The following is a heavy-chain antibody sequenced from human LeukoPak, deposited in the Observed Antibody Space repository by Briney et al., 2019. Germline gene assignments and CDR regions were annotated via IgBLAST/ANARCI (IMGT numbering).Heavy chain of an antibody. J-gene: IGHJ6*03. CDR3: ARGWQQLDYYYYYYMDV. CDR2: MNPNSGNT. D-gene: IGHD6-13*01. V-gene: IGHV1-8*03. CDR1: GYTFTSYD. Sequence: ASVKVSCKASGYTFTSYDINWVRQATGQGLEWMGWMNPNSGNTGYAQKFQGRVTITRNTSISTAYMELSSLRSEDTAAYYCARGWQQLDYYYYYYMDVWGKGTTVTVSS.